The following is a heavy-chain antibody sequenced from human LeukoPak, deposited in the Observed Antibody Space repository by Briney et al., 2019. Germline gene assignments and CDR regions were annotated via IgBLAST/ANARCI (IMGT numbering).Heavy chain of an antibody. J-gene: IGHJ4*02. CDR2: IRYDGSNK. CDR1: GYTFSNYG. V-gene: IGHV3-30*02. D-gene: IGHD5-12*01. CDR3: AKVSDSGYDYLGY. Sequence: PGGSLRLSCAATGYTFSNYGMHWVRQAPGKGLEWVAFIRYDGSNKYYADSVKGRFTISRDNYKNTLYLQMISVRAEDAAVYYCAKVSDSGYDYLGYWGQGALVTVSS.